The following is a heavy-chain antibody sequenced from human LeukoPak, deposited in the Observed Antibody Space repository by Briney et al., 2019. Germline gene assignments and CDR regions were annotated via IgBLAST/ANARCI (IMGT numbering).Heavy chain of an antibody. J-gene: IGHJ4*02. CDR2: IKYDGSET. D-gene: IGHD6-13*01. CDR1: GFTFSGYW. V-gene: IGHV3-7*01. CDR3: ARDPAAADH. Sequence: GGSLGLSCAASGFTFSGYWMSWFRQAPGKGLEWVANIKYDGSETHYVDSVKGRFTISRDNAKDSLFLQMHSLRVEDTAMYYCARDPAAADHWGQGALVIVSS.